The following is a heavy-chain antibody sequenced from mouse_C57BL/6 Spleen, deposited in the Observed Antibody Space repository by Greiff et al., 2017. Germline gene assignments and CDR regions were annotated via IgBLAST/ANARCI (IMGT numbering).Heavy chain of an antibody. CDR1: GYTFTSYW. CDR2: IHPNSGST. V-gene: IGHV1-64*01. CDR3: AQRGDYGNFDY. D-gene: IGHD2-4*01. J-gene: IGHJ2*01. Sequence: QVQLKQPGAELVKPGASVKLSCKASGYTFTSYWMHWVKQRPGQGLEWIGMIHPNSGSTNYNEKFKSKATLTVDKSSSTAYMQLSSLTSEDSAVYYCAQRGDYGNFDYWGQGTTLTVSS.